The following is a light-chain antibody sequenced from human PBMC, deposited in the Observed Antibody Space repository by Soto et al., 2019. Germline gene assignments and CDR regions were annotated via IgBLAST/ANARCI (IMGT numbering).Light chain of an antibody. CDR3: QQYSSYSLT. CDR2: KAS. V-gene: IGKV1-5*03. J-gene: IGKJ4*01. Sequence: DIQMTQSPSTLSASVGDRVTITCRASQSFSSWLAWYQQKPGKAPKLLIYKASILESGVPSRFSGSGSGTEFTFTISSLQPDDFATYYCQQYSSYSLTFGGGTKVEIK. CDR1: QSFSSW.